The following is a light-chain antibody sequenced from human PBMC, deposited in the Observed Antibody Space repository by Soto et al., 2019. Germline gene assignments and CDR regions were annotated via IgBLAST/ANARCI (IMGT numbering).Light chain of an antibody. CDR1: SSDVGSFDS. J-gene: IGLJ1*01. Sequence: QSALTQPAPVSGSPGQPITISCTGTSSDVGSFDSVAWYQHNPGKAPKLMIYDVSNRPSGVSSRFSGSKSGNTASLSISGLQTEDEANYYCSSFKTSSTLVFGTRTKVTV. CDR3: SSFKTSSTLV. V-gene: IGLV2-14*01. CDR2: DVS.